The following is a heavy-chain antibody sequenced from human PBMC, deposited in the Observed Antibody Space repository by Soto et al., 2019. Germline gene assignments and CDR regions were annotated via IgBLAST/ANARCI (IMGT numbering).Heavy chain of an antibody. J-gene: IGHJ4*02. CDR2: ISYDGSNK. V-gene: IGHV3-30-3*01. Sequence: GGSLRLSCAASGFTFSSYAMHWVRQAPGKGLEWVAVISYDGSNKYYADSVKGRFTISRDNSKNTLYLQMNSLRAEDTAVYYCARAPYSSGWYLSEIWGQGTLVTVSS. CDR3: ARAPYSSGWYLSEI. D-gene: IGHD6-19*01. CDR1: GFTFSSYA.